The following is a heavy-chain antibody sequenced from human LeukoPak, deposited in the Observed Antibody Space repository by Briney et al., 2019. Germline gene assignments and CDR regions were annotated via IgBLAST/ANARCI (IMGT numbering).Heavy chain of an antibody. CDR3: ARDPVVAADNWFDP. V-gene: IGHV1-2*02. D-gene: IGHD5-12*01. CDR2: INPHSGGT. J-gene: IGHJ5*02. CDR1: GYTFTDYY. Sequence: ASVTVSCKASGYTFTDYYLNWVRQAPGQGLEWMGWINPHSGGTNYAQKFQGRVTMTRDTSTSTAYMELSRLRSDDTATYYCARDPVVAADNWFDPWGQGTLVTVSS.